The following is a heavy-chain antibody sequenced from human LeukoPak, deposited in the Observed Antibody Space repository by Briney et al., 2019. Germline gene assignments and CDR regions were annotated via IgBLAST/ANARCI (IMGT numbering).Heavy chain of an antibody. CDR3: ARGSTRSGTYSTLDY. CDR1: GFTFTSYA. D-gene: IGHD1-26*01. V-gene: IGHV3-30-3*01. Sequence: GRSLRLSCAASGFTFTSYAVHWVRQAPGKGLEWVAVISYDGSNKYYADSVKGRFTISRDNSKNTLYLQMNSLRAEDTAVYYCARGSTRSGTYSTLDYWGQGTLVTVSS. CDR2: ISYDGSNK. J-gene: IGHJ4*02.